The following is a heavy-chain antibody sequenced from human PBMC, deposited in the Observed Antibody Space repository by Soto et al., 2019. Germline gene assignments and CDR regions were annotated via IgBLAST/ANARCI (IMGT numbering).Heavy chain of an antibody. CDR3: ARHTPAISISDH. D-gene: IGHD2-15*01. V-gene: IGHV4-39*01. J-gene: IGHJ4*02. CDR1: GGSISSSSYY. Sequence: SESLSLTCTVSGGSISSSSYYWGWIRQPPGKGLEWIGSIYYSGSTYYNPSLKSRVTISVDTSKNQFSLKLSSVTAADTAVYYCARHTPAISISDHWGQGTLVTVSS. CDR2: IYYSGST.